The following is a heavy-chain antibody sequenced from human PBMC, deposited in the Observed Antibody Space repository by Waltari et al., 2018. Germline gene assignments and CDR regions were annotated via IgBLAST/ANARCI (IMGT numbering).Heavy chain of an antibody. V-gene: IGHV1-24*01. CDR3: ATYSITMIVVANPNAFDI. D-gene: IGHD3-22*01. CDR2: FDPEDGET. J-gene: IGHJ3*02. Sequence: QVQLVQSGAEVKKPGASVKVSCKVSGYTLTELSMHWVRQAPGKGLEWMGGFDPEDGETIYAQKFQDRVTMTEDTSTDTAYMELSSLRSEDTAVYYCATYSITMIVVANPNAFDIWGQGTMVTVSS. CDR1: GYTLTELS.